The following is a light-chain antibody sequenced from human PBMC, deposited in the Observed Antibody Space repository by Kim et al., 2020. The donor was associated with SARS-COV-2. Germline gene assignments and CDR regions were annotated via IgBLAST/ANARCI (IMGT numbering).Light chain of an antibody. CDR3: QQSYSTPPWT. J-gene: IGKJ1*01. CDR1: QSISSY. CDR2: AAS. V-gene: IGKV1-39*01. Sequence: SVGDRVTNTGRASQSISSYLNWYQQKPGKAPKLLIYAASSLQSGVPSRFSGSGSGTDFTLTISSLQPEDFATYYCQQSYSTPPWTFGQGTKVDIK.